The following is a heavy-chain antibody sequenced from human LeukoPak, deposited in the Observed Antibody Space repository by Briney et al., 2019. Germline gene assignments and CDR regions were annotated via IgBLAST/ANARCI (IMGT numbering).Heavy chain of an antibody. Sequence: GGSLRLSCTVSGFTVSSNSMSWVRQAPGKGLEWVSFIYSDNTHYSDSVKGRFTISRDNSKNTLYLQMGSLRPEDMGVYYCARTQQWLATGGWYWFDPWGQGTLVTVSS. CDR1: GFTVSSNS. D-gene: IGHD6-19*01. V-gene: IGHV3-66*03. J-gene: IGHJ5*02. CDR2: IYSDNT. CDR3: ARTQQWLATGGWYWFDP.